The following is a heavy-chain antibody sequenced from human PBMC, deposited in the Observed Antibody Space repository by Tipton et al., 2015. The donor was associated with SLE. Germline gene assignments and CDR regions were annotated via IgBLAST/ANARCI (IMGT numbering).Heavy chain of an antibody. CDR1: GYSISSGYY. J-gene: IGHJ4*02. CDR2: IYHSGST. Sequence: TLSLTCAVSGYSISSGYYWGWFRQPPGKGLEWIGSIYHSGSTYYNPSLKSRVTISVDTSKNQFSLKLSSVTAADTAVYYCARGDIVVVKDYWGQGTLVTVSS. CDR3: ARGDIVVVKDY. D-gene: IGHD2-15*01. V-gene: IGHV4-38-2*01.